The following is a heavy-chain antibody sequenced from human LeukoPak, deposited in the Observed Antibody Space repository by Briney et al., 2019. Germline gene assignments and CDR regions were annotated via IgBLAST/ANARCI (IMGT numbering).Heavy chain of an antibody. CDR1: GFAFSSQA. D-gene: IGHD3-3*01. V-gene: IGHV3-21*01. Sequence: PGGSLRLSCAASGFAFSSQAMNWVRQAPGKGLEWVSSISSSSSYIYYADSVKGRFTISRDNAKNSLYLQMNSLRAEDTAVYYCARSDDFWSGYYSYFDYWGQGTLVTVSS. CDR2: ISSSSSYI. J-gene: IGHJ4*02. CDR3: ARSDDFWSGYYSYFDY.